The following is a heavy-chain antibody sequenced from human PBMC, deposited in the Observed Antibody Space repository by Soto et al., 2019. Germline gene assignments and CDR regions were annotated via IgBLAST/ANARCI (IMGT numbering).Heavy chain of an antibody. D-gene: IGHD1-26*01. CDR2: IYYDGSNK. J-gene: IGHJ4*02. CDR1: GFTFSSYG. V-gene: IGHV3-33*01. Sequence: GSLRLSCAASGFTFSSYGIHWVRQAPGKGLEWVAVIYYDGSNKYYADSVKGRFTISRDNSKNTLYLQMNSLRAEDTAVYYCARDPYSGSSYSDYWGQGTLVTVSS. CDR3: ARDPYSGSSYSDY.